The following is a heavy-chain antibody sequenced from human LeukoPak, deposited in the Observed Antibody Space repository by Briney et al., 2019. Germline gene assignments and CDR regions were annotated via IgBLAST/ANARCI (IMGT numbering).Heavy chain of an antibody. Sequence: SETLSLTCTVSGGSISSRSYYWGWIRQPPGKGLEWIGHIYYSGSTYYNASLKSRVTISVDTSENQFSLKLSSVTAADTAVYYCARGSYYILTGYYNYYFDYWGQGTLVTVSS. CDR3: ARGSYYILTGYYNYYFDY. J-gene: IGHJ4*02. D-gene: IGHD3-9*01. CDR2: IYYSGST. V-gene: IGHV4-39*07. CDR1: GGSISSRSYY.